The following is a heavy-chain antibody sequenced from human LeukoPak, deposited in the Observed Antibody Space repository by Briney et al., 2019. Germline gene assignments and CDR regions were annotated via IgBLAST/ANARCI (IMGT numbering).Heavy chain of an antibody. CDR1: GYTFTGYY. CDR3: ARVVRFHYYMDV. V-gene: IGHV1-2*02. Sequence: ASVKVSCKASGYTFTGYYMHWVRQAPGQGLEWMGWINPNSGGTNYAQKFQGRVTMTRDTSISAAYMELSRLRSDDTAVYYCARVVRFHYYMDVWGKGTTVTVSS. D-gene: IGHD3-3*01. CDR2: INPNSGGT. J-gene: IGHJ6*03.